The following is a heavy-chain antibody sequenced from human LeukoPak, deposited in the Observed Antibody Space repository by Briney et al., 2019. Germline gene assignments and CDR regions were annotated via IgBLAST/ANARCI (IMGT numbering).Heavy chain of an antibody. D-gene: IGHD5-12*01. CDR2: INHSGST. V-gene: IGHV4-34*01. CDR1: GGSFSGYY. Sequence: SETLSLTCAVYGGSFSGYYWSWIRQPPGKGLEWIGEINHSGSTNYNPSLKSRVTISVDTSKNQFSLKLSSVTAADTAVYYCARGVDSGYDTNFDYWGQGTLVTVSS. CDR3: ARGVDSGYDTNFDY. J-gene: IGHJ4*02.